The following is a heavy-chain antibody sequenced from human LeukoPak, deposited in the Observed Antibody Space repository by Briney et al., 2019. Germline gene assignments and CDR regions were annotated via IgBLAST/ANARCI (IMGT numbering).Heavy chain of an antibody. CDR1: GYGFTSYY. D-gene: IGHD3-22*01. V-gene: IGHV1-2*02. J-gene: IGHJ4*02. CDR2: INPNSGGT. CDR3: ARDLWYDSSGFDY. Sequence: KISCRGSGYGFTSYYMHWVRQAPGQGLEWMGGINPNSGGTNYAQKFQGGATMTRHTSISTASMELSRLRSDDTAVYYCARDLWYDSSGFDYWGQGTLVTVSS.